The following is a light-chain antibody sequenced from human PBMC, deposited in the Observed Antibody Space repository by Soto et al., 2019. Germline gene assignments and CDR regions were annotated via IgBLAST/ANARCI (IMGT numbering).Light chain of an antibody. J-gene: IGKJ4*01. CDR3: LEHNTYPFT. CDR1: QGIGDD. V-gene: IGKV1-17*01. Sequence: DFQMTQSPSSLSASVGDRVTITCRARQGIGDDLGWYQQRPGEAPKRLIYGASILPSVVPSRFSGSGSGTEFTLTISGLQPDDFATYFCLEHNTYPFTFGGGTKVEIK. CDR2: GAS.